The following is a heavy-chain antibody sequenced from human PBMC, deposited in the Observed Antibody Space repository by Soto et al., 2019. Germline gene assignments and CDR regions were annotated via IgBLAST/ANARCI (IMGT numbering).Heavy chain of an antibody. CDR3: ARDSNITSKQNYFDC. CDR2: ISDSGNTI. V-gene: IGHV3-11*01. Sequence: GGALRLSCAASGFTFSDYYMSWIRQAPGKGLEWLLYISDSGNTIYYADSVEGRFTISRDNAKHSVYLQMSSLSAEDTAVYYCARDSNITSKQNYFDCWGQGTLVTVSS. D-gene: IGHD4-4*01. J-gene: IGHJ4*02. CDR1: GFTFSDYY.